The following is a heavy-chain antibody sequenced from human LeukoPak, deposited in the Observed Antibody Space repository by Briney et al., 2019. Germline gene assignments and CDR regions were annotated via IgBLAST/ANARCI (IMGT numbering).Heavy chain of an antibody. D-gene: IGHD1-14*01. CDR2: LSYSGSA. Sequence: SETLSLTCTVSVGSLSSSSYYWGWIRQPPGKGLQWIGSLSYSGSAYYNPSLKSRVTISVDTSKNQFSLKLSSVTAADTAVYYCARQPGGTAAFDIWGQGTTVTVSA. J-gene: IGHJ3*02. CDR1: VGSLSSSSYY. CDR3: ARQPGGTAAFDI. V-gene: IGHV4-39*01.